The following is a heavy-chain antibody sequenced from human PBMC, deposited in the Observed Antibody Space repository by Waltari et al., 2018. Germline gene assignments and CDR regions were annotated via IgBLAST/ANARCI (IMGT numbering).Heavy chain of an antibody. D-gene: IGHD6-25*01. CDR1: GGTFSSYT. Sequence: QVQLVQSGAEVKKPGSSVKVSCKASGGTFSSYTISWVRRAPGQGLEWMGRIIPSLGIANDEQKFQGRVTITADKATSTAYMELSSLRSEDTAVYYCARGFGKQRDGMDVWGQGTTVTVSS. V-gene: IGHV1-69*02. CDR2: IIPSLGIA. CDR3: ARGFGKQRDGMDV. J-gene: IGHJ6*02.